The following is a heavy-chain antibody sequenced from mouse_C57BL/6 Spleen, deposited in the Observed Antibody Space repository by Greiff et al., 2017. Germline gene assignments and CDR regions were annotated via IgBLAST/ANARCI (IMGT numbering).Heavy chain of an antibody. CDR1: GYTFTSYW. J-gene: IGHJ2*01. D-gene: IGHD1-1*02. CDR2: IYPSDSET. V-gene: IGHV1-61*01. CDR3: ARRGRKGGDFGC. Sequence: VQLQQSGAELVRPGSSVKLSCKASGYTFTSYWMDWVKQRPGKGLEWIGNIYPSDSETHYNQKFKDKATLTVDNSSSTAYMQLSSLTSEDSAVYYCARRGRKGGDFGCWGQVTTLTASS.